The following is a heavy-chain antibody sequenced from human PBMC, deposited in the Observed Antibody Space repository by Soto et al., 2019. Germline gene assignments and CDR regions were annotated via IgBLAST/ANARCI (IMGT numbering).Heavy chain of an antibody. CDR2: ISYDGSNK. V-gene: IGHV3-30*03. CDR1: GFTFSSYG. J-gene: IGHJ6*02. Sequence: GGSLRLSCAASGFTFSSYGMHWVRQAPGKGLEWAAVISYDGSNKYYADSVKGRFTISRDNSKNTLYLQMNSLRAEDTAVYYCATAPLTTPEDYYYYGMDVWGQGTTVTVSS. D-gene: IGHD2-2*01. CDR3: ATAPLTTPEDYYYYGMDV.